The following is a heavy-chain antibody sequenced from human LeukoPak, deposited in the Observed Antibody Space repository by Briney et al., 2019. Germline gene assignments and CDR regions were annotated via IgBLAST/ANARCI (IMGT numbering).Heavy chain of an antibody. CDR3: ARTYSGSYYVIKYYFDY. CDR2: IYYSGST. V-gene: IGHV4-59*12. D-gene: IGHD1-26*01. Sequence: SETLSLTCTVSGGSISSYYWSWIRQPPGKGLEWIGYIYYSGSTNYNPSLKSRVTISVDTSKNQFSLKLSSVTAADTAVYYCARTYSGSYYVIKYYFDYWGQGTLVTVSS. J-gene: IGHJ4*02. CDR1: GGSISSYY.